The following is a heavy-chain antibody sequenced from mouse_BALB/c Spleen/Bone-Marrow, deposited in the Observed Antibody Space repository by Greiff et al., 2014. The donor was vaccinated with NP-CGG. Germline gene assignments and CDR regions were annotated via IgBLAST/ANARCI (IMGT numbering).Heavy chain of an antibody. CDR1: GYTFTSYV. D-gene: IGHD1-1*01. V-gene: IGHV1-14*01. CDR3: ARKAITTVGTYWYFDV. CDR2: INPYNDGT. J-gene: IGHJ1*01. Sequence: HLVESGPELVKPGASVKMSCKASGYTFTSYVMHWVKQKPGQGLEWIGYINPYNDGTKYNEKFKGKATLTSDKSSSTAYMGLSSLTSEDSAVFYCARKAITTVGTYWYFDVWGAGTTVTVSS.